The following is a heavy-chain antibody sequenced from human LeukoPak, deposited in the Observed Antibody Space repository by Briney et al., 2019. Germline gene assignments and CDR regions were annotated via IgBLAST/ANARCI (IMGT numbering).Heavy chain of an antibody. Sequence: SQTLSLTCAISGDSVSRNSAASNWIRQSPSRGLEWLGRTYHRSKWFKYYAVSVKSRLTINPDTSKNQFSLQLNSVTPEDTAVYYCAREGGNGDIDYWGQGTLVTVSS. CDR1: GDSVSRNSAA. CDR3: AREGGNGDIDY. J-gene: IGHJ4*02. D-gene: IGHD5-24*01. CDR2: TYHRSKWFK. V-gene: IGHV6-1*01.